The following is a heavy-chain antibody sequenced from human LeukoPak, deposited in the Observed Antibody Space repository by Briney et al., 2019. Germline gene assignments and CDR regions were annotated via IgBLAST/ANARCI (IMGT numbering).Heavy chain of an antibody. Sequence: SETLSLTCTVSSGSISSSSYYWGWIRQSPGQGLEWIGSISYSRSTYYNPSLESRVTISVDTSKKQFSLKLSSVTAADTAVYYCARMATIIYNGGKFDYWGQGTLVTVSS. CDR3: ARMATIIYNGGKFDY. CDR2: ISYSRST. V-gene: IGHV4-39*01. J-gene: IGHJ4*02. CDR1: SGSISSSSYY. D-gene: IGHD5-24*01.